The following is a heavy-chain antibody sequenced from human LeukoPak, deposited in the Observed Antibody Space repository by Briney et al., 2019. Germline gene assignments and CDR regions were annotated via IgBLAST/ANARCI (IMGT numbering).Heavy chain of an antibody. V-gene: IGHV3-7*01. CDR3: ARDGTAAGLYFDL. D-gene: IGHD6-13*01. CDR2: IRQDGSEK. Sequence: GGSLRLSCEVSGFTFTDYWMNWVRQAPGKGPEWVANIRQDGSEKTYVDSVKGRFTISRDNTKNSLSLQLNGLRAEDTAVYYCARDGTAAGLYFDLWGQGTLVTVSS. CDR1: GFTFTDYW. J-gene: IGHJ4*01.